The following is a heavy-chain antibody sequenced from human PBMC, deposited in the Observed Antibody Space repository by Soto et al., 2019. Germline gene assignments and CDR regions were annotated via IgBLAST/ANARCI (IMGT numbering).Heavy chain of an antibody. CDR2: MYYSGNT. CDR1: GCSINNINYS. CDR3: ARLHGYCINSSCYSHYAMDV. J-gene: IGHJ6*02. Sequence: SETLSLTCTFSGCSINNINYSRGSIRQPPGKGLEWIGTMYYSGNTYYNPSLKSRVTISVDTSKNQFSLKLSSVTAADTALYYCARLHGYCINSSCYSHYAMDVWGLGITVT. V-gene: IGHV4-39*01. D-gene: IGHD2-2*02.